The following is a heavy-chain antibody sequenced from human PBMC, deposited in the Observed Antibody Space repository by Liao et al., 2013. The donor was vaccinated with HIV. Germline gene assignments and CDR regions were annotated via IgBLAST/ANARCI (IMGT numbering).Heavy chain of an antibody. V-gene: IGHV4-4*07. CDR3: VRMNLSLSPRYYYYYMDV. Sequence: QVQLQESGPGLVKPSETLSLTCTVSGGSISSYYWSWIRQPAGKGLEWIGRIYTSGSTNYNPSLRSRVTMSMDTSKNQFSLKLSSVTAADTAVYYCVRMNLSLSPRYYYYYMDVWGKGTTVTVSS. CDR2: IYTSGST. D-gene: IGHD1-14*01. J-gene: IGHJ6*03. CDR1: GGSISSYY.